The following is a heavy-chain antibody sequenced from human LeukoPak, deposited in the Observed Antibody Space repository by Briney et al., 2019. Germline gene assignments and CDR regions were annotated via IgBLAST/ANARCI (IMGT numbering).Heavy chain of an antibody. V-gene: IGHV1-2*02. CDR1: GYTFTDYY. Sequence: GASVKVSCKASGYTFTDYYVHWVRQAPGQGLEWMGWINPNSGGTNYAQKFQGRVTMTRDTSISTAYMELSRLRSDDTAVYCCAREGPIVGATHLVDYWGRGTLVTVSS. J-gene: IGHJ4*02. CDR3: AREGPIVGATHLVDY. CDR2: INPNSGGT. D-gene: IGHD1-26*01.